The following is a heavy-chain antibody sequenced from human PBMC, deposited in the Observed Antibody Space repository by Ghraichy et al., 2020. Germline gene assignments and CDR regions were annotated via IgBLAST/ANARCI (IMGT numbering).Heavy chain of an antibody. Sequence: SQTLSLTCAVYGGSFSGYYWSWIRQPPGKGLEWIGEINHSGSTNYNPSLKSRVTISVDTSKNQFSLKLSSVTAADTAVYYCARGRLFSYYGSGSYHYYFDYWGQGTLVTVSS. CDR3: ARGRLFSYYGSGSYHYYFDY. V-gene: IGHV4-34*01. CDR1: GGSFSGYY. D-gene: IGHD3-10*01. J-gene: IGHJ4*02. CDR2: INHSGST.